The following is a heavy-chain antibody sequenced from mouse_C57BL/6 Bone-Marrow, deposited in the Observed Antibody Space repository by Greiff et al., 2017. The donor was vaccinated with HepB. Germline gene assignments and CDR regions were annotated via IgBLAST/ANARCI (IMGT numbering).Heavy chain of an antibody. J-gene: IGHJ1*03. CDR3: TLYYYGSSRV. V-gene: IGHV14-4*01. D-gene: IGHD1-1*01. CDR2: IDPENGDT. Sequence: EVMLVESGAELVRPGASVKLSCTASGFNIKDDYMHWVKQRPEQGLEWIGWIDPENGDTEYASKFQGKATITADTSSNTAYLQLSSLTSEDTAVYYCTLYYYGSSRVWGTGTTVTVSS. CDR1: GFNIKDDY.